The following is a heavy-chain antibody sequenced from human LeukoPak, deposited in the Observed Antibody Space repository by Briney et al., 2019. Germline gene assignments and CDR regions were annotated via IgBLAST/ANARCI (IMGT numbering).Heavy chain of an antibody. CDR1: GGSISSSSYY. Sequence: SETLSFTCTVSGGSISSSSYYWGWIRQPPGKGLEWIGSIYYSGSTYYNPSLKSRVTISVDTSKNQFSLKLSSVTAADTAVYYCARLGIAAAGTWDYWGQGTLVTVSS. V-gene: IGHV4-39*01. CDR3: ARLGIAAAGTWDY. J-gene: IGHJ4*02. CDR2: IYYSGST. D-gene: IGHD6-13*01.